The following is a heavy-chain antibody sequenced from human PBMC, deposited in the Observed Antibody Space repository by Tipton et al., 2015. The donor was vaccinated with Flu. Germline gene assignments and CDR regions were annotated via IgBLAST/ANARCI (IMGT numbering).Heavy chain of an antibody. Sequence: TLSLTCMVSGDSIRSNYYWGWIRQPPGRGLEWIGNIDRYGNTYRNPSLKSRVTISVDTSKNQFSLRLSSVTAADTAVYYCARHTGDSVRGLIDYWGQGTLVTVSS. CDR2: IDRYGNT. J-gene: IGHJ4*02. D-gene: IGHD3-10*02. CDR1: GDSIRSNYY. V-gene: IGHV4-38-2*02. CDR3: ARHTGDSVRGLIDY.